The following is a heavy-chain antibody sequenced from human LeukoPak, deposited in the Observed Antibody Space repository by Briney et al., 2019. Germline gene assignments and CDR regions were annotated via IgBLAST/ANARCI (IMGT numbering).Heavy chain of an antibody. D-gene: IGHD2-2*01. V-gene: IGHV1-69*13. CDR1: GGTFSSYA. Sequence: SVKVSCKASGGTFSSYAISWVRQAPGQGLEWMGGIIPIFGTANYAQKFQGRVTITADESTSTAYMELSSLRSEDTAVYYCARGRGCSSTSCYAASYYYGMDVWGQGTTVTVSS. CDR2: IIPIFGTA. CDR3: ARGRGCSSTSCYAASYYYGMDV. J-gene: IGHJ6*02.